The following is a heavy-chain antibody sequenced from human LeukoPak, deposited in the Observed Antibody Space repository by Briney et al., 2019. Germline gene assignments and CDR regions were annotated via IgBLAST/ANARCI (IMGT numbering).Heavy chain of an antibody. D-gene: IGHD2-2*03. Sequence: PGVSLRLSCAASGFTFSSYAMHWVRQAPGKGLEWVAVISYDGSNKDYADSVKGRFTISRDNSKNTLYLQMNSLRAEDTAVYYCARAEPAGYCSSTSCYYPDYWGQGTLVTVSS. CDR1: GFTFSSYA. CDR3: ARAEPAGYCSSTSCYYPDY. V-gene: IGHV3-30-3*01. J-gene: IGHJ4*02. CDR2: ISYDGSNK.